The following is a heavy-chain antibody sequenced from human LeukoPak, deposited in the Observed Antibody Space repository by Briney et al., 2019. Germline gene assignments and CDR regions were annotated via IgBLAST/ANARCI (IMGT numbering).Heavy chain of an antibody. V-gene: IGHV1-2*06. Sequence: ASVKVSCKASGYTFIDYDIHCVRQAPGQGLEWMGRNDPKSDGTKYAQKFKRRVTMARDMSNNTAFLELSSLRPDDKAMYYCTGDVGGGARDNWFGRWGKGTLVTVSS. J-gene: IGHJ5*02. CDR3: TGDVGGGARDNWFGR. CDR1: GYTFIDYD. D-gene: IGHD3-16*01. CDR2: NDPKSDGT.